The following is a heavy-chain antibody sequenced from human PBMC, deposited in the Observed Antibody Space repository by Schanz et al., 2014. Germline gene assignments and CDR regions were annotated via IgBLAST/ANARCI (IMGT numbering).Heavy chain of an antibody. D-gene: IGHD1-20*01. V-gene: IGHV3-30-3*01. CDR2: ITTAGTKM. J-gene: IGHJ4*02. CDR1: GFTFSTHA. CDR3: ANNWNLDY. Sequence: VQLVESGGGWVQPGGSLRLSCAASGFTFSTHAMHWVRQAPGKGLEWVAAITTAGTKMYYADSVRGRFTISRDNSKNTLYLQMNSLRAEDTAVYYCANNWNLDYWGQGTLVTVSS.